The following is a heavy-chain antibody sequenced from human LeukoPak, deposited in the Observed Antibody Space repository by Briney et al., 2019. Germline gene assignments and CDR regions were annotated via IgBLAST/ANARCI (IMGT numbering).Heavy chain of an antibody. CDR3: ASYVLRYFDWLSHHYYFDY. J-gene: IGHJ4*02. D-gene: IGHD3-9*01. V-gene: IGHV4-39*07. CDR2: IYYSGST. CDR1: GGSISSSSYY. Sequence: SETLSLTCTVSGGSISSSSYYWGWIRQPPGKGLEWIGSIYYSGSTYYNPSLKSRVTISVDTSKNQFSLKLSSVTAADTAVYYCASYVLRYFDWLSHHYYFDYWGQGTLVTVSS.